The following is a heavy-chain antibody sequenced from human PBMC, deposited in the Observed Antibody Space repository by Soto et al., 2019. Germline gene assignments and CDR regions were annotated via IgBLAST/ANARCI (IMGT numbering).Heavy chain of an antibody. Sequence: QVQLVQSGAEVKKPGASVKVSCKASGYAFTSYYMHWVRQAPRQGLEWMGVINPSSGSTSYAQKFQGRVTMTRDTSTSTVYMELSSLRFEDTAVYYCATQVDIVSTRRGAFDIWGQGTMVTVSS. CDR2: INPSSGST. CDR3: ATQVDIVSTRRGAFDI. J-gene: IGHJ3*02. D-gene: IGHD5-12*01. CDR1: GYAFTSYY. V-gene: IGHV1-46*01.